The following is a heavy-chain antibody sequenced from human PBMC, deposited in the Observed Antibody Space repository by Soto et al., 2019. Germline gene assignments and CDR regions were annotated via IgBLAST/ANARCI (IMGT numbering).Heavy chain of an antibody. V-gene: IGHV1-18*01. CDR3: ARVSGVLRYFGWLRSEDWFDP. Sequence: QVQLVQSGAEVKKPGASVKVSCKASGYTFTSYGISWVRQAPGQGLEWMGWISAYNGNTNYAQKLQGRVTMTTDTATSTAYMELRSLRSDDTAVYYCARVSGVLRYFGWLRSEDWFDPWGQGTLVTVSS. CDR2: ISAYNGNT. D-gene: IGHD3-9*01. J-gene: IGHJ5*02. CDR1: GYTFTSYG.